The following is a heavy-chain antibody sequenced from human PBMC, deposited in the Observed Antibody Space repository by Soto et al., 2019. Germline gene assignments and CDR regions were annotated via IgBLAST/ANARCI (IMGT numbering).Heavy chain of an antibody. Sequence: GGSLRLSCAASGFTFSSYGMHWVRQAPGKGLEWVAVISYDGSNKYYADSVKGRFTISRDNSKNTLYLQMNSLRAEDTAVYYCAKEIAERFTIFGVVLVPPDYYYYGMDVWGQGTTVTVSS. CDR2: ISYDGSNK. V-gene: IGHV3-30*18. CDR1: GFTFSSYG. D-gene: IGHD3-3*01. J-gene: IGHJ6*02. CDR3: AKEIAERFTIFGVVLVPPDYYYYGMDV.